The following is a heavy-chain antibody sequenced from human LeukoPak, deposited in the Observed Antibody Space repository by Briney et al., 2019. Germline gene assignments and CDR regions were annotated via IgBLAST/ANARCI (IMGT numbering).Heavy chain of an antibody. CDR2: ISSSSGTI. V-gene: IGHV3-48*01. CDR3: ARGLDY. Sequence: GGSLRLSCAASGFTFSSFSMNWVRPAPGKGLEWVSYISSSSGTIYYADSVKGRFTISRDNAKNSLYLQMNSLRAEDTAVYYCARGLDYWGQGTPVTVSS. J-gene: IGHJ4*02. CDR1: GFTFSSFS.